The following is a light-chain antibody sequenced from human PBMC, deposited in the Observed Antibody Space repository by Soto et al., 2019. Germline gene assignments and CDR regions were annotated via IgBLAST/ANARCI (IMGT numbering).Light chain of an antibody. J-gene: IGKJ4*01. V-gene: IGKV3-11*01. Sequence: EIVLTQSPATLSLSPGEGAALYCRASQSVSRFLAWYQQKPGQAPRLLIYGASNRATGIPTRFSGSGSGTDFTLSNSSLEAEDFALYYCHQRSTWPLTFGGGTKGEI. CDR3: HQRSTWPLT. CDR1: QSVSRF. CDR2: GAS.